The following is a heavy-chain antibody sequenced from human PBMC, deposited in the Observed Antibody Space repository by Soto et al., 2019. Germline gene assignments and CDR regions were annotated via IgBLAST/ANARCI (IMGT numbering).Heavy chain of an antibody. CDR2: ISPYNGNT. V-gene: IGHV1-18*01. Sequence: ASVKVSCKTSGYTFTDYGISWVRQAPGQGLEWMGWISPYNGNTNYAQELQGRVTMTTDTSASTAYMNLRGLRSDDTAVYYCARGGYYDSSGSRNYHYYGLDVWGQGTTVTVSS. CDR1: GYTFTDYG. J-gene: IGHJ6*02. D-gene: IGHD3-22*01. CDR3: ARGGYYDSSGSRNYHYYGLDV.